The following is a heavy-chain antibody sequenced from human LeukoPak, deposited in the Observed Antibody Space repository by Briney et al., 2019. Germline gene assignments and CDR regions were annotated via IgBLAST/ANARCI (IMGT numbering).Heavy chain of an antibody. D-gene: IGHD3-10*01. V-gene: IGHV3-53*04. J-gene: IGHJ6*02. CDR1: GFAVSSNY. Sequence: RGSLRLSCAASGFAVSSNYMSWVRQAPGKGLEWVSVIYSGGSTYYADSVKGRFTISRHNSKNTLYLQMNSLRAEDTAVYYCARETYYYGSGKSNGMDVWGQGTTVTVSS. CDR2: IYSGGST. CDR3: ARETYYYGSGKSNGMDV.